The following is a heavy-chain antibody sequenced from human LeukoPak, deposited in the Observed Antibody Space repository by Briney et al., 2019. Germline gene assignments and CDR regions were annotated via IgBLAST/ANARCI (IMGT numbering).Heavy chain of an antibody. CDR1: GFTFRSYD. Sequence: GRSLRLSCVASGFTFRSYDMNWVRQAPGKGLEWVSGISESGVGTNYADSVKGRFTTSRDNSKNTLYLQMNSLRGVYTAVYYCAKVRVGATIDDWGQGTLVTVSS. J-gene: IGHJ4*02. D-gene: IGHD1-26*01. V-gene: IGHV3-23*01. CDR3: AKVRVGATIDD. CDR2: ISESGVGT.